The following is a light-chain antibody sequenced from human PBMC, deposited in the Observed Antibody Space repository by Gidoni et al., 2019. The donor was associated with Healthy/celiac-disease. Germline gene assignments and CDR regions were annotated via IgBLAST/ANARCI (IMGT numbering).Light chain of an antibody. Sequence: DIQLTQSPSFLSASVGDRVTITCRAKQGISSSLALYQQKPGKAPKLLIYASSTLQSGVPSRFSGSGSGTEFTLTISSLQPEDFATYYCQQLNSYPPFGQGTRLEIK. J-gene: IGKJ5*01. V-gene: IGKV1-9*01. CDR1: QGISSS. CDR2: ASS. CDR3: QQLNSYPP.